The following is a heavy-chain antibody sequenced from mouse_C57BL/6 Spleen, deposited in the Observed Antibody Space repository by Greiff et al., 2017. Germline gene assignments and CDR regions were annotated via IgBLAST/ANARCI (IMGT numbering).Heavy chain of an antibody. V-gene: IGHV1-52*01. CDR2: IDPSDSET. CDR3: ARWGTVAPYFEV. CDR1: GYTFTSYW. Sequence: QVQLKQPGAELVRPGSSVKLSCKASGYTFTSYWMHWVKQRPIQGLEWIGNIDPSDSETHYNQKFKDKATLTVDKSSSTAYMQLSCLTSEDSSVYCCARWGTVAPYFEVWGTGTTVTVSS. D-gene: IGHD1-1*01. J-gene: IGHJ1*03.